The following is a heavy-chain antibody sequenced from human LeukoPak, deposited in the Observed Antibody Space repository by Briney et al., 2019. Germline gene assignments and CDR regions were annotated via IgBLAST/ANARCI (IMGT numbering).Heavy chain of an antibody. D-gene: IGHD3-22*01. J-gene: IGHJ4*02. CDR2: INPNSGGT. CDR3: ARTIWYYYDSSGPLAV. CDR1: GYTFTGYY. Sequence: ASVKVSCKASGYTFTGYYMHWVRQAPGQGLEWMGRINPNSGGTNDAQKFQGRVTMTRDTSISTAYMELSRLRSDDTAVYYCARTIWYYYDSSGPLAVWGQGTLVTVSS. V-gene: IGHV1-2*06.